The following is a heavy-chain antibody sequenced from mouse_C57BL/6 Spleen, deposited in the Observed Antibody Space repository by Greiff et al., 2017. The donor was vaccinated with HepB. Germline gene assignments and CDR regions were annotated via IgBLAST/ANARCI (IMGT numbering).Heavy chain of an antibody. J-gene: IGHJ1*03. CDR3: ARPSLYYGSSHWYFDV. V-gene: IGHV3-6*01. CDR1: GYSITSGYY. Sequence: EVQLQESGPGLVKPSQSLSLTCSVTGYSITSGYYWNWIRQFPGNKLEWMGYISYDGSNNYNPSLKNRISITRDTSKNQFFLKLNSVTTEDTATYYCARPSLYYGSSHWYFDVWGTGTTVTVSS. D-gene: IGHD1-1*01. CDR2: ISYDGSN.